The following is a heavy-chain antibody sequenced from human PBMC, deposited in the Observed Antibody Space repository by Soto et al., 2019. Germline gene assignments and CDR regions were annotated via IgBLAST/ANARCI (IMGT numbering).Heavy chain of an antibody. J-gene: IGHJ6*02. Sequence: GPSVKVSCKASGATFGSYAISWLRQXPGQGLEWMGGIIPIFGTANYAQKFQGRVTITADESTSTAYMELSSLRSEDTAVYYCARDVGIAAAASHGMDVWGQGTTVTVSS. CDR1: GATFGSYA. V-gene: IGHV1-69*13. CDR3: ARDVGIAAAASHGMDV. D-gene: IGHD6-13*01. CDR2: IIPIFGTA.